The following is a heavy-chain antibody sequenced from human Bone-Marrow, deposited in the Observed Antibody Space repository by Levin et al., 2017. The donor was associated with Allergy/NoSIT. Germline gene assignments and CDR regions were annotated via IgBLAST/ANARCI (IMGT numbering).Heavy chain of an antibody. D-gene: IGHD2-15*01. CDR3: ARDSHCSGGSCYWGHYGMDV. Sequence: LSLTCAASGFTFSSYSMNWVRQAPGKGLEWVSSISSSSSYIYYADSVKGRFTISRDNAKNSLYLQMNSLRAEDTAVYYCARDSHCSGGSCYWGHYGMDVWGQGTTVTVSS. V-gene: IGHV3-21*01. CDR2: ISSSSSYI. CDR1: GFTFSSYS. J-gene: IGHJ6*02.